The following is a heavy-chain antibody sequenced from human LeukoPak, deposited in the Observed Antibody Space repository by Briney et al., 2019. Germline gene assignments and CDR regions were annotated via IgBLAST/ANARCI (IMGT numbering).Heavy chain of an antibody. V-gene: IGHV3-30*14. CDR1: GFTFSNAW. CDR2: ISYDGSNK. D-gene: IGHD3-22*01. J-gene: IGHJ4*02. CDR3: ARGGSSGYYYGPLDY. Sequence: GGSLRLSCAACGFTFSNAWMNWVRQVPGKGLEWVAVISYDGSNKYYADSVKGRFTISRDNSKNTLYLQMNSLRAEDTAVYYCARGGSSGYYYGPLDYWGQGTLVIVSS.